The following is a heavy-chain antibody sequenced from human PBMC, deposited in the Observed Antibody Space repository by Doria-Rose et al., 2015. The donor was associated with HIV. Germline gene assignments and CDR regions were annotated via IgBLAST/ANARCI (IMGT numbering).Heavy chain of an antibody. Sequence: VQLVETGPGLVKPSETLSLTCSVSGGSISHYYWSWIRQPPGKGLEYIGDILYTESTNYSPSLKSRVSISIDTSKNKFSLSLSSVTAADTAVYYCARVLSGTYDYWGQGTLVTVSS. CDR3: ARVLSGTYDY. V-gene: IGHV4-59*01. J-gene: IGHJ4*02. D-gene: IGHD1-26*01. CDR1: GGSISHYY. CDR2: ILYTEST.